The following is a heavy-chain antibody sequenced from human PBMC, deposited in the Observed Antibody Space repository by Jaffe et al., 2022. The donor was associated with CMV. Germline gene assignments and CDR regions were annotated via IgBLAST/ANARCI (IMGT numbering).Heavy chain of an antibody. CDR1: GFTFGDYA. V-gene: IGHV3-49*04. J-gene: IGHJ4*02. CDR2: IRSKAYGGTT. Sequence: EVQLVESGGGLVQPGRSLRLSCTASGFTFGDYAMSWVRQAPGKGLEWVGFIRSKAYGGTTEYAASVKGRFTISRDDSKSIAYLQMNSLKTEDTAVYYCTRSYSSSWVHYFDYWGQGTLVTVSS. CDR3: TRSYSSSWVHYFDY. D-gene: IGHD6-13*01.